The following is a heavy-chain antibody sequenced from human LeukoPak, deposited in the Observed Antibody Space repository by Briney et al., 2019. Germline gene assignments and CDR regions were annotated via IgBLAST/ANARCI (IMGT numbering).Heavy chain of an antibody. Sequence: GDSLKISCKGPEYDFANYWIGWVRQTPGRGLEWMGIAYPATSIIHYGPSFQGQVTISFDRSLTTAYLQWTSLKASDSGMYFCARRKFYDTYLDRWSRGTLVTVYS. J-gene: IGHJ5*02. V-gene: IGHV5-51*01. CDR2: AYPATSII. D-gene: IGHD2/OR15-2a*01. CDR1: EYDFANYW. CDR3: ARRKFYDTYLDR.